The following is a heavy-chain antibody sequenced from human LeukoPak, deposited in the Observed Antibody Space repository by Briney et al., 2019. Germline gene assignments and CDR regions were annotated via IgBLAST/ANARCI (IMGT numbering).Heavy chain of an antibody. Sequence: SETLSLTCTVSGSSISSYYWNWIRQPPGKGLEWIGFLYYSGVSKYNPSLNSRVTISMDTSRSQVSLRLSSVTAADTAVYYCVGSGYRWDAFDVWGQGTIVTVSS. V-gene: IGHV4-59*08. CDR3: VGSGYRWDAFDV. CDR1: GSSISSYY. J-gene: IGHJ3*01. CDR2: LYYSGVS. D-gene: IGHD3-22*01.